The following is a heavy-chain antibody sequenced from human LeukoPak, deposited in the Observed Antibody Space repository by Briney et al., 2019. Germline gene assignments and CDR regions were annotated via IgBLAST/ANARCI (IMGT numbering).Heavy chain of an antibody. CDR1: GDSIIYSY. V-gene: IGHV4-59*08. D-gene: IGHD6-13*01. J-gene: IGHJ5*02. CDR3: ARRKVATSGTWWFDP. Sequence: PSETLTLTCAVSGDSIIYSYWSWMRQPPGKGPECIGYIYYTGSTKNIGGNTDNPSLKSRVTMSVDTSKNQISLKLTSVTAADTAVYYCARRKVATSGTWWFDPWGQGTLVTVSS. CDR2: IYYTGSTKNIGGN.